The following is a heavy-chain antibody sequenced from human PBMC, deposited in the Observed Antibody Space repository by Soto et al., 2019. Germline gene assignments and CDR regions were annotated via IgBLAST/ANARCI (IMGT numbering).Heavy chain of an antibody. CDR2: ISSYNGDT. CDR3: AREDVAPYYYYGMDV. V-gene: IGHV1-18*01. Sequence: ASVKVSCKASGYTFTRSGISWVRQAPGQGPEWMGWISSYNGDTNYAQTFQGRVTMTTDTSTSTAYMELRSLRSDDTAVYYCAREDVAPYYYYGMDVWDQGTPVTVSS. D-gene: IGHD5-12*01. J-gene: IGHJ6*02. CDR1: GYTFTRSG.